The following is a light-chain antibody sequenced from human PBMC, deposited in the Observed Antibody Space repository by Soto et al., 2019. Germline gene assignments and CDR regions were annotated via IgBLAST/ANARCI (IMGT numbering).Light chain of an antibody. CDR2: WAS. CDR3: QQYHSGPIT. V-gene: IGKV4-1*01. Sequence: DIVMTQSPDSLTVSLGERATINCKSSQSVLSSSNNKNYLAWHQQKPGQPPKVLIYWASTREAGVPDRFGGSWSGTDFTLTINNLQAEDVAVYYCQQYHSGPITFGQGTRLEIK. CDR1: QSVLSSSNNKNY. J-gene: IGKJ5*01.